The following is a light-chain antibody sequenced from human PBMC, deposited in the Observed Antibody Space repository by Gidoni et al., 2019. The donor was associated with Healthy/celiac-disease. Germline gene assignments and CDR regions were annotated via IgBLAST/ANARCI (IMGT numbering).Light chain of an antibody. J-gene: IGLJ3*02. CDR2: LNSDGSH. CDR3: QTWGTYWV. V-gene: IGLV4-69*01. Sequence: QLVLTQPPSASASLGASVKLTCTLSSGHSSYAIAWHQQQPEKGPRYLMKLNSDGSHSKGDGIPDRFSGSSSGAERYLTISSLQSEDEADYYCQTWGTYWVFGGGTKLTVL. CDR1: SGHSSYA.